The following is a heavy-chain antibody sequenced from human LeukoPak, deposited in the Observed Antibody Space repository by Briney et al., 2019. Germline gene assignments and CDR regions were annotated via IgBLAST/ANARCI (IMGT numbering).Heavy chain of an antibody. Sequence: GASVKVSCKTSGYTFSGYYIHWVRQAPGQGLEWMGWINPDSGGTNSAQKLQGRVTMTRDTSISTAYMELSRLRSDDTAVYYCTREDQKQRKNIAAAGTGYYYYGMDVWGQGTTVTVSS. CDR3: TREDQKQRKNIAAAGTGYYYYGMDV. CDR1: GYTFSGYY. J-gene: IGHJ6*02. CDR2: INPDSGGT. V-gene: IGHV1-2*02. D-gene: IGHD6-13*01.